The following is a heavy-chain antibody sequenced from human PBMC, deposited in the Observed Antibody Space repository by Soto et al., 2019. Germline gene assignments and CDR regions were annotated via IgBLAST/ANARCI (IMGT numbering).Heavy chain of an antibody. V-gene: IGHV1-8*01. D-gene: IGHD1-26*01. J-gene: IGHJ3*02. CDR1: GYTFTSYD. Sequence: QVQLVQSGAEVKKPGASVKVSCKASGYTFTSYDINWVRQATGQGLEWMGWMNPNSGNTGYAQKFQGRVTMTRNTSSGTVYMELSRLRSEDTALYYCDESWGELLRFDIWGQGTMVTVPS. CDR3: DESWGELLRFDI. CDR2: MNPNSGNT.